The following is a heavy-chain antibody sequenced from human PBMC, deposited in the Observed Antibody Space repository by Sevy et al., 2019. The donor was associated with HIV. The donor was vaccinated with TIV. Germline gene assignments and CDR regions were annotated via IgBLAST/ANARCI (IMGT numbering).Heavy chain of an antibody. CDR2: INPNSGGT. Sequence: ASVKVSCKASGYTFTGYYMHWVRQAPGQGLEWMGRINPNSGGTNYAQKFQGRVTMTRDTSISTAYMELGRLRSDDTAVYYCARDEASSWYGYYYYYGMDVWGQGTTVTVSS. CDR3: ARDEASSWYGYYYYYGMDV. J-gene: IGHJ6*02. D-gene: IGHD6-13*01. V-gene: IGHV1-2*06. CDR1: GYTFTGYY.